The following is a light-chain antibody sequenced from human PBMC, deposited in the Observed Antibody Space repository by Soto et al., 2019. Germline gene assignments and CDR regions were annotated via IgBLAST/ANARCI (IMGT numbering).Light chain of an antibody. V-gene: IGLV2-11*02. CDR1: SSDVGAYNY. Sequence: QSALTQPRSVSGSPVQSVTISCTGTSSDVGAYNYVSWYLHHPGKAPKLMLYDVNQRPSGVPDRFSGSKSDNTASLTISWLQAEDEADYYCCSYAGTSFVFGTGTKVTVL. CDR2: DVN. CDR3: CSYAGTSFV. J-gene: IGLJ1*01.